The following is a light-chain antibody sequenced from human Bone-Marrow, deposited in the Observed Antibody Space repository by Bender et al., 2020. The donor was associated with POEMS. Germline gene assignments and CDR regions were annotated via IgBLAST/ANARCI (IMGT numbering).Light chain of an antibody. J-gene: IGLJ3*02. Sequence: QSVLTQPPSASGTPGQRVTISCSGGSSNIGAHAVNWYQHLPGPAPTLLIYSSHRRPSEVPDRFSGSRSGTSASLAISGLQSEDEADYYCAVWDDSLNGGVFGGGTKLTVL. CDR3: AVWDDSLNGGV. CDR1: SSNIGAHA. V-gene: IGLV1-44*01. CDR2: SSH.